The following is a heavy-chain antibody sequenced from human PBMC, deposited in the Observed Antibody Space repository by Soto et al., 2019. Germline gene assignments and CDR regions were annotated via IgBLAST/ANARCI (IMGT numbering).Heavy chain of an antibody. CDR2: IYYSGST. Sequence: SETLSLTCTVSGGSISSGGYYWSWIRQHPGKGLEWIGYIYYSGSTYYNPSLKSRVTISVDTSKNQFSLKLSSVTAADTAVYYCARTYYYDSSGPGFDYWGQGTLVTVSS. V-gene: IGHV4-31*03. CDR1: GGSISSGGYY. J-gene: IGHJ4*02. D-gene: IGHD3-22*01. CDR3: ARTYYYDSSGPGFDY.